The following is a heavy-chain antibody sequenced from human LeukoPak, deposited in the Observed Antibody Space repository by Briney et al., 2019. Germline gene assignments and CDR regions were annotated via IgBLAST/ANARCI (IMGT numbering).Heavy chain of an antibody. CDR2: INHSGST. Sequence: PSETLSLTCAVYGGSFSGYYWSWIRQPPGKGLEWIGEINHSGSTNYNPSLKSRVTISVDTSKNQFSLKLSSVTAADTAVYYCARSLRRAYYYDSSGSQPLGYWGQGTLVTVSS. V-gene: IGHV4-34*01. CDR3: ARSLRRAYYYDSSGSQPLGY. D-gene: IGHD3-22*01. J-gene: IGHJ4*02. CDR1: GGSFSGYY.